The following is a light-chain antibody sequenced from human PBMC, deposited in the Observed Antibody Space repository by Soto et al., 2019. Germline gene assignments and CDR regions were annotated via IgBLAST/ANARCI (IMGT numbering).Light chain of an antibody. CDR2: GAS. CDR1: QSVSSN. CDR3: QHYNNWPYT. Sequence: EIVLTQSPGTLSLSPGERATLSCRASQSVSSNLAWYQQKPGQAPRLLIYGASNRATGIPARFSGSGSGTEFTLTISSLQSEDFAVYYCQHYNNWPYTFGQGTKLEIK. J-gene: IGKJ2*01. V-gene: IGKV3-15*01.